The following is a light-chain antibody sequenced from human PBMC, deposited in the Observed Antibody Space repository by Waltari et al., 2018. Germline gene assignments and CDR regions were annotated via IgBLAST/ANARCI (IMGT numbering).Light chain of an antibody. J-gene: IGKJ3*01. CDR2: YAS. V-gene: IGKV3-11*01. CDR3: QQRGNWPLT. CDR1: QSVCYD. Sequence: EIVLTQSPATLSLSPGERATLSCRASQSVCYDLAWYQQRPGQTPRLLIYYASNTAPGIPDRCSGSGSGTDFTLTINSLEPEDFAVYYCQQRGNWPLTFGPGTKWTSN.